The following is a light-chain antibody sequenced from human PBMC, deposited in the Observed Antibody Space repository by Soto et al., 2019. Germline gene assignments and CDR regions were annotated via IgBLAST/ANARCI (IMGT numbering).Light chain of an antibody. CDR3: GSWDSSLSAYV. J-gene: IGLJ1*01. CDR1: SSNIGGNS. CDR2: DDD. V-gene: IGLV1-51*01. Sequence: QSVLTQPPSVSAAPGQRVTISCSGSSSNIGGNSVSWYQQLPGTAPKLLIYDDDKRPSGIPDRFSGSKSGTSATLGITGFQTGDEADYYCGSWDSSLSAYVFATGPKVTV.